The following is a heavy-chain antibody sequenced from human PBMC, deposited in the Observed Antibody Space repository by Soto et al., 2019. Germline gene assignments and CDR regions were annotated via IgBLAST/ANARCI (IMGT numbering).Heavy chain of an antibody. CDR2: ISSTTNYI. CDR3: ARESEDLTSNFDY. J-gene: IGHJ4*02. CDR1: GFTFTRYS. Sequence: EGSLRLSCAASGFTFTRYSMNCVRQAPGKGLEWVSSISSTTNYIYYGDSMKGRFTISRDNAKNSLYLEMNSLRAEDAAVYYCARESEDLTSNFDYWGQGTLVTVS. V-gene: IGHV3-21*06.